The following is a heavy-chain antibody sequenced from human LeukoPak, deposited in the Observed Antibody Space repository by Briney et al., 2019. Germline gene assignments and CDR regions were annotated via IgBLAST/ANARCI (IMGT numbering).Heavy chain of an antibody. CDR3: ARTALGYGGYSGYDGYYFDY. D-gene: IGHD5-12*01. J-gene: IGHJ4*02. CDR2: IYYSGTT. V-gene: IGHV4-39*07. CDR1: GDSVSSSRYY. Sequence: TSETLSLTCIVSGDSVSSSRYYWGWIRQPPGRGLEWIGSIYYSGTTFYNPSLKSRVTISVDTSKNQFSLKLSSVTAADTAVYYCARTALGYGGYSGYDGYYFDYWGQGTLVTVSS.